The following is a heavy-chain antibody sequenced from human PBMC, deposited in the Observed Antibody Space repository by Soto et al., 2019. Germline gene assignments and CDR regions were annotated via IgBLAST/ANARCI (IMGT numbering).Heavy chain of an antibody. D-gene: IGHD3-9*01. J-gene: IGHJ6*02. V-gene: IGHV1-69*06. CDR1: GGTFASYS. CDR3: ARDPVDLLGYMDV. Sequence: QEELVQSGAEVKKPGSSVNVSCKASGGTFASYSITWVRQAPGQRLEWMGEIIPLLKTVNYAQKFQGRVTITGDRSPTTVYMALSILRYDDTAGYCCARDPVDLLGYMDVWGHGTTVTVS. CDR2: IIPLLKTV.